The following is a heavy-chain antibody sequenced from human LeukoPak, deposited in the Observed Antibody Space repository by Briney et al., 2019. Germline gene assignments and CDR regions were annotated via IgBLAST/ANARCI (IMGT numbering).Heavy chain of an antibody. CDR3: ARDPWCSSTSCYFYYYYGMDV. D-gene: IGHD2-2*01. Sequence: GASVKVSCKASGGTFISYAISWVRQAPGQGLEWMGGIIPIFGTANYAQKFQGRVTITADESTSTAYMELSSLRSEDTAVYYCARDPWCSSTSCYFYYYYGMDVWGQGTTVTVSS. CDR2: IIPIFGTA. J-gene: IGHJ6*02. CDR1: GGTFISYA. V-gene: IGHV1-69*13.